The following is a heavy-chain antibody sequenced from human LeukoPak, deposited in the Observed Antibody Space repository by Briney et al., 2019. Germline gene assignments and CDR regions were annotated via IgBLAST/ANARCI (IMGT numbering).Heavy chain of an antibody. Sequence: GGSLRLSCAASGFAFSTYGMHWVRQAPGKGLEWVAFIRHVGSNEYYADSVRGRFAISRDNSQNTLHLQMNILRAEDTAVYYCARDEYFDYWGQGTLVTVSS. CDR3: ARDEYFDY. J-gene: IGHJ4*02. CDR2: IRHVGSNE. CDR1: GFAFSTYG. V-gene: IGHV3-30*02.